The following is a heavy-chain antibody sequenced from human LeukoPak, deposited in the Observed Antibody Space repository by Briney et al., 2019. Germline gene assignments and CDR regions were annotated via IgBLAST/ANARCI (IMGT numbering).Heavy chain of an antibody. D-gene: IGHD2-8*02. CDR1: GGSISSSSYY. CDR3: ARAYWADDAFDI. J-gene: IGHJ3*02. CDR2: IYYSEST. V-gene: IGHV4-61*05. Sequence: PSETLSLTCTVSGGSISSSSYYWGWIRQPPGKGLEWIGYIYYSESTNYNPSLKSRVTISVDTSKNQFSLKLSSVTAADTAVYYCARAYWADDAFDIWGQGTMVTVSS.